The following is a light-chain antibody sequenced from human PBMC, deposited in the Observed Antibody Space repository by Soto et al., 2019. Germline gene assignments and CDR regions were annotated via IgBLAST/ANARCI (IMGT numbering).Light chain of an antibody. V-gene: IGKV4-1*01. Sequence: DILMTQSPDSLAVSLGERATINCKSSRSVLYSSNNNNYLAWYQQKPGQPPKLLIYWASTRESGVPDRFSGSGSGTDFTLTISSLQAEDVAVYYCQQFYATPLTFGGGTKVDI. CDR3: QQFYATPLT. J-gene: IGKJ4*01. CDR1: RSVLYSSNNNNY. CDR2: WAS.